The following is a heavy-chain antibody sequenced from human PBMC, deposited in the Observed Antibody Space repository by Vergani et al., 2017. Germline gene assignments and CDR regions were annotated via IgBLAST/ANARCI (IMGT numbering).Heavy chain of an antibody. CDR1: NYSIGRDYY. CDR2: ISSSGSTI. V-gene: IGHV3-11*01. Sequence: QVHLQESGPGLVKPSETLSLTCSVSNYSIGRDYYISWIRQAPGKGLEWVSYISSSGSTIYYADSVKGRFTISRDNAKNSLYLQMNSLRAEDTAVYYCARVGTEPYDAFDIWGQGTMVTVSS. CDR3: ARVGTEPYDAFDI. J-gene: IGHJ3*02. D-gene: IGHD7-27*01.